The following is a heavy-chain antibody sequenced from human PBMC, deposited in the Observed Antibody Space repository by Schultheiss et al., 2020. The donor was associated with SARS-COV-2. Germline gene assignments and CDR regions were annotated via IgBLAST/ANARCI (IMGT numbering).Heavy chain of an antibody. V-gene: IGHV3-30*03. J-gene: IGHJ4*02. D-gene: IGHD4-17*01. Sequence: GGSLRLSCAASGFTFSSYGMHWVRQAPGKGLEWVAVISYDGSIKYYAESVKGRFTISRDNSKNTLYLQMNSLRAEDTAVYYCARDPYGDYLTIDYWGQGTLVTVSS. CDR3: ARDPYGDYLTIDY. CDR2: ISYDGSIK. CDR1: GFTFSSYG.